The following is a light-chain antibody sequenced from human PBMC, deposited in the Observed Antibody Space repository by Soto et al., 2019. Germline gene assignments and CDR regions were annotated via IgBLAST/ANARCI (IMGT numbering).Light chain of an antibody. J-gene: IGKJ1*01. CDR2: KAS. CDR1: QSIGTW. CDR3: QQVKSYVRT. V-gene: IGKV1-5*03. Sequence: DIQMTQSPSTLSASVGDRVTITCRASQSIGTWLAWYQQKPGKAPNLLIYKASSLQSGVPSRFSGSGSGTEFTLTISSLQPDDFATYYCQQVKSYVRTFGQGTKVDIK.